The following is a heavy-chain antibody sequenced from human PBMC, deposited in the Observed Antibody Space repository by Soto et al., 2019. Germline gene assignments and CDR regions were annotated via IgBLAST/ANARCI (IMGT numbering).Heavy chain of an antibody. CDR3: AKSFSYYYYGLDV. CDR2: MYPGDFNI. V-gene: IGHV5-51*01. CDR1: GYSFPSYW. Sequence: PGESLKISCKASGYSFPSYWIAWVRQMPGKGLEWMGIMYPGDFNIRYSPSFQGQVTISADKSINTAYLQWSSLRASDTAIYYCAKSFSYYYYGLDVWGQGTTVTVSS. J-gene: IGHJ6*02.